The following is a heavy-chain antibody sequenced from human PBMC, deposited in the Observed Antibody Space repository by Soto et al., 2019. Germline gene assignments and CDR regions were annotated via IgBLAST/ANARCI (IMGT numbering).Heavy chain of an antibody. D-gene: IGHD2-21*01. V-gene: IGHV1-69*01. CDR1: GGTFTNYD. CDR3: AWTLAFCGGNCYLPNFDT. J-gene: IGHJ4*02. CDR2: IIPLFGSP. Sequence: QVQLVQFGTEVQKPGSSVKLSCKTSGGTFTNYDISWVRQAPGQGLEWMGGIIPLFGSPHYSPKFEGRVTITADEVSTTAHLELSSLRFDDTAVYFCAWTLAFCGGNCYLPNFDTWGQGTLVIVSS.